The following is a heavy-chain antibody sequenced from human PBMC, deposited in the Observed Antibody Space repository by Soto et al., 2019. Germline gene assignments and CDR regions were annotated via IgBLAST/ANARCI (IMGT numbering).Heavy chain of an antibody. Sequence: QVQLQESGPGLVKPSETLSLTCTVSGGSVSSGSYYWSWIRQPPGKGLEWIGYIYYSGSTNYNASLKSRVTISVHTSKSQYSLELSSVTAADTAVCYCARDLGRGCNSAWGQGTLVTVSS. D-gene: IGHD2-21*02. V-gene: IGHV4-61*01. CDR1: GGSVSSGSYY. CDR3: ARDLGRGCNSA. J-gene: IGHJ5*01. CDR2: IYYSGST.